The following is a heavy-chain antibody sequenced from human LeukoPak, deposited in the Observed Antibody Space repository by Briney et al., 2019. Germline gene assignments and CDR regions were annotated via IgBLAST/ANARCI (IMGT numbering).Heavy chain of an antibody. D-gene: IGHD2/OR15-2a*01. CDR2: IYYSGST. CDR3: ARGSVLRTNLDY. J-gene: IGHJ4*02. V-gene: IGHV4-31*03. CDR1: GGSISSGGYY. Sequence: PSQTLSLTCTVSGGSISSGGYYWSWIRQHPGKGLEWIGYIYYSGSTYYNPSLKSRVTISVDTSKNQFSLKLSSVTAADTAVYYCARGSVLRTNLDYWGQGTLLTVSS.